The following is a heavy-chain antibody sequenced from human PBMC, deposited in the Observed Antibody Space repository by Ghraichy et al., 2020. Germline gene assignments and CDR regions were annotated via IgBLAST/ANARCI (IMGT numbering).Heavy chain of an antibody. D-gene: IGHD3-22*01. CDR3: ALYYYDSSGYYYFDY. CDR1: GGSISSGSYY. Sequence: SETLSLTCTVSGGSISSGSYYWSWIRQPAGKGLEWIGRIYTSGSTNYNPSLKSRVTISVDTSKNQFSLKLSSVTAADTAVYYCALYYYDSSGYYYFDYWGQGTLVTVSP. V-gene: IGHV4-61*02. CDR2: IYTSGST. J-gene: IGHJ4*02.